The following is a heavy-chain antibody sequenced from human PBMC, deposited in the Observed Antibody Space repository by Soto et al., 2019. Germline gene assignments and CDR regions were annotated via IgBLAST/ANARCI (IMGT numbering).Heavy chain of an antibody. V-gene: IGHV1-24*01. CDR1: GYTLTELS. Sequence: ASVKVSCKVSGYTLTELSMHWVRQAPGKGLEWMGGFDPEDGETIYAQKFQGRVTMTEDTSTDTAYMELSSLRSEDTAVYYCAKEREGLELVLFEFDPWGQGTLVTVSS. CDR2: FDPEDGET. CDR3: AKEREGLELVLFEFDP. J-gene: IGHJ5*02. D-gene: IGHD1-7*01.